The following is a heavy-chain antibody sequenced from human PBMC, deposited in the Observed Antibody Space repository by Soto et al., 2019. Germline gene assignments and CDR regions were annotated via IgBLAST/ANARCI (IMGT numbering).Heavy chain of an antibody. Sequence: PSETLSLTCTVSSGSMSCHYWNWIRQPPGKGLEWIGYIYYSGSTNYNPSLKSRVTISVDTSKNQFSLKLSSVTAADTAVYYCARAGDYDFWSGYSNDAFDIWGQGTMVTVSS. D-gene: IGHD3-3*01. J-gene: IGHJ3*02. CDR1: SGSMSCHY. CDR2: IYYSGST. V-gene: IGHV4-59*11. CDR3: ARAGDYDFWSGYSNDAFDI.